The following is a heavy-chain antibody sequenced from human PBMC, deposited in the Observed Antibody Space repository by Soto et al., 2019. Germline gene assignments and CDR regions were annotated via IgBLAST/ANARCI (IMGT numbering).Heavy chain of an antibody. CDR2: MNSDGSTT. J-gene: IGHJ4*02. V-gene: IGHV3-74*01. CDR1: GFTFANHW. Sequence: EVQLVESGGGLVQPGGSLRLSCAVSGFTFANHWMHWVRQAPGKGLEWVSRMNSDGSTTDYADSVKGRFTVSRDNAKNTLYLQMNSLRAEETAVYYCATAEVDYWGPGTLVTVSS. CDR3: ATAEVDY.